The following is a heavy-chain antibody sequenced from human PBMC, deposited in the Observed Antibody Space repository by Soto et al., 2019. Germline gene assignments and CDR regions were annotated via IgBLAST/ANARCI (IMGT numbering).Heavy chain of an antibody. CDR1: GFTFSSYA. J-gene: IGHJ4*02. CDR3: ASHVDTAMAPL. CDR2: ISYDGSNK. D-gene: IGHD5-18*01. V-gene: IGHV3-30-3*01. Sequence: PGGSLRLSCAASGFTFSSYAMHWVRQAPGKGLEWVAVISYDGSNKYYADSVKGRFTISRDNSKNTLYLQMSSLRAEDTAVYYCASHVDTAMAPLWGQGTLVTVSS.